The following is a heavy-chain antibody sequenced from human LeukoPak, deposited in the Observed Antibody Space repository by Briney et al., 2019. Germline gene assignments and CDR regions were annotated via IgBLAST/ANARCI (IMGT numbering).Heavy chain of an antibody. CDR1: GGSFSGYY. CDR2: INHSGST. V-gene: IGHV4-34*01. Sequence: SETLSLTCAVYGGSFSGYYWSWIRQPPGKGLEWIGEINHSGSTYYNPSLKSRVTISVDTSKNQFSLKLSSVTAADTAVYYCARPLTTVTTTFDPWGQGTLVTVSS. D-gene: IGHD4-17*01. J-gene: IGHJ5*02. CDR3: ARPLTTVTTTFDP.